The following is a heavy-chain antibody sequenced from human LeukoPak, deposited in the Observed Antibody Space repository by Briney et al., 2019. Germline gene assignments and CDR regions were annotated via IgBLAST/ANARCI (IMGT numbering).Heavy chain of an antibody. CDR3: ARDTRYFDWLSPPLDAFDI. J-gene: IGHJ3*02. Sequence: GGSLRLSCAASGFTFSSYWMSWVRQAPGKGLEWVANIKQDGSEKYYVDSVKGRFTISRDNAKNSLYLQMNSLRAEDTAVYYCARDTRYFDWLSPPLDAFDIWGQGTMVTVSS. D-gene: IGHD3-9*01. CDR1: GFTFSSYW. V-gene: IGHV3-7*01. CDR2: IKQDGSEK.